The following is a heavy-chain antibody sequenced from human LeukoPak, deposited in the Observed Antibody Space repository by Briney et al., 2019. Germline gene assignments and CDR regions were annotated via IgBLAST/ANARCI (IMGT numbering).Heavy chain of an antibody. D-gene: IGHD3-10*01. CDR1: GFSFSDHY. V-gene: IGHV3-11*01. J-gene: IGHJ4*02. CDR2: ISSRGTTI. CDR3: ARGEFDFDY. Sequence: SGGSLRLSCAASGFSFSDHYVSWIRQAPGKGLECVSYISSRGTTIYYADSVKGRFTISRDNAKNSLYLQMSSLRAEDTAVYYCARGEFDFDYWGQGTLVTVSS.